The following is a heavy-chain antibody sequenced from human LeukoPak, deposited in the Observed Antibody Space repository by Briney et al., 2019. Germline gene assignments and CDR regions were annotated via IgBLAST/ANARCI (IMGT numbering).Heavy chain of an antibody. CDR3: ARDPAEADC. J-gene: IGHJ4*02. CDR2: INGGGNT. CDR1: GFTFSGYA. Sequence: PGGSLRLSCAASGFTFSGYAMNWVRQAPGKGLEWVSSINGGGNTFYADSVKGRFAISRDNAKNSLYLQMNGLRAEDTAVYSCARDPAEADCWGQGTLVTVSS. V-gene: IGHV3-21*06.